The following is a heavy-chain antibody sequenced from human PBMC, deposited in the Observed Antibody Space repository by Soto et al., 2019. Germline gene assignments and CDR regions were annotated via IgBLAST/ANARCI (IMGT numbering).Heavy chain of an antibody. CDR1: GFIFRRYS. V-gene: IGHV3-48*01. D-gene: IGHD6-19*01. CDR2: INDDSDSI. J-gene: IGHJ4*02. Sequence: GSLRLSCAASGFIFRRYSMNWVRQAPGKGLEWVSYINDDSDSIYYADSVKGRFTISRDNAKNSLYLQMASLRAEDTAVYYCARDIVAGSGWYTYDYWGQGTLVTVSS. CDR3: ARDIVAGSGWYTYDY.